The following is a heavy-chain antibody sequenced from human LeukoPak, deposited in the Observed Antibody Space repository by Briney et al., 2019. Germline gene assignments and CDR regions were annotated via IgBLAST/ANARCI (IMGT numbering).Heavy chain of an antibody. Sequence: SETLSLTCTVPGGSISSYYWSWIRQPPGKGLEWIGYIYYSGSTNYNPSLKSRVTISVDTSKNQFSLKLSSVTAADTAVYYCARTRGSGSYVAYGMDVWGQGTTVTVSS. J-gene: IGHJ6*02. CDR3: ARTRGSGSYVAYGMDV. CDR1: GGSISSYY. V-gene: IGHV4-59*08. D-gene: IGHD3-10*01. CDR2: IYYSGST.